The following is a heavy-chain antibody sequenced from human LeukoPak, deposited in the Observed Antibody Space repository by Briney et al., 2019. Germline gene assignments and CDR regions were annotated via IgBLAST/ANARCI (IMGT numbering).Heavy chain of an antibody. CDR2: INHSGST. Sequence: SETLSLTCAVYGGSFSGYYWSWLRQPPGKGLEWIGEINHSGSTNYNPSLKSRVTISVDTSKNQFSLKLSSVTAADTAVYYCASRLGYCSRTSCQHFDYWGQGTLVTVSS. D-gene: IGHD2-2*01. V-gene: IGHV4-34*01. J-gene: IGHJ4*02. CDR1: GGSFSGYY. CDR3: ASRLGYCSRTSCQHFDY.